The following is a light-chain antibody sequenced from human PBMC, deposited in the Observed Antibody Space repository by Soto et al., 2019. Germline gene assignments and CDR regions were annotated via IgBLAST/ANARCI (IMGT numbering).Light chain of an antibody. CDR1: QSVSNN. Sequence: EIVMTQSPATLSVSPGERATLSCRASQSVSNNQAWYQQKPGQPPRLLFFGAYTRAAGIPGRFSGSGSGTDFTLTIRSLQSEDFAVYYCQQYNSWPPTTFGQGTRLEIK. CDR3: QQYNSWPPTT. J-gene: IGKJ5*01. V-gene: IGKV3-15*01. CDR2: GAY.